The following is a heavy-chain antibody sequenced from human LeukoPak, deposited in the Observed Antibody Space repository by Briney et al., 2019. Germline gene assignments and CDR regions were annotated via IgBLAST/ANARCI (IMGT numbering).Heavy chain of an antibody. CDR3: TSYGACYGASAGMIDY. Sequence: SETLSLTCTVSGGSISSGGYYWSWIRQHPGKGLEWIGYIYYSGSTYYNPSLKSRVTISVDTSKNQFSLKLTSVTAADTAVYSRTSYGACYGASAGMIDYWGPGTLVTVSS. CDR1: GGSISSGGYY. D-gene: IGHD4-17*01. J-gene: IGHJ4*02. V-gene: IGHV4-31*03. CDR2: IYYSGST.